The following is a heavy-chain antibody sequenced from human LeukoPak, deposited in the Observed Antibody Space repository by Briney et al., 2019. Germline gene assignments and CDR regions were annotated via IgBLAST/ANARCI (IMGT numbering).Heavy chain of an antibody. D-gene: IGHD2-2*01. CDR2: ISGSGGST. CDR3: ASDCSSTSCYQRGGYSDY. V-gene: IGHV3-23*01. J-gene: IGHJ4*02. Sequence: GGSLRLSCAASGFIFSSYAMSWVRQAPGKGLEWVSAISGSGGSTYYADSAKGRFTISRDNSKNTLYLQMNSLRAEDTAVYYCASDCSSTSCYQRGGYSDYWGQGTLVTVSS. CDR1: GFIFSSYA.